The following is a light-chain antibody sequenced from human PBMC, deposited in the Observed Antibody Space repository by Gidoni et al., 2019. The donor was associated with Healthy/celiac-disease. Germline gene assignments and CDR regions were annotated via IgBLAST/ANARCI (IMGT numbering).Light chain of an antibody. J-gene: IGLJ2*01. CDR2: DDS. CDR3: QVWDSSSDHRGVV. CDR1: NIGSKS. V-gene: IGLV3-21*02. Sequence: SYVLTQPPSVSVAPGQTARITCGGNNIGSKSVHWYQQNPGQAPVLVVYDDSDRPSGIPARFSGSNSGNTATLTISRVEAGDEADYYCQVWDSSSDHRGVVFGGGTKLTVL.